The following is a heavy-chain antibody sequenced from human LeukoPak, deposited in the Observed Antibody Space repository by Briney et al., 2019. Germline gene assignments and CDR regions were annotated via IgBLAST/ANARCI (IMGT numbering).Heavy chain of an antibody. CDR3: ARLFYYYYDSSGYYFDY. CDR2: ISAYNGNT. CDR1: GYTFTSYG. Sequence: GASVKASCKASGYTFTSYGISWVRQAPGQGLEWMGWISAYNGNTNYAQKLQGRVTMTTDTSTSTAYMELRSLRSDDTAVYYCARLFYYYYDSSGYYFDYWGQGTLVTVSS. D-gene: IGHD3-22*01. J-gene: IGHJ4*02. V-gene: IGHV1-18*01.